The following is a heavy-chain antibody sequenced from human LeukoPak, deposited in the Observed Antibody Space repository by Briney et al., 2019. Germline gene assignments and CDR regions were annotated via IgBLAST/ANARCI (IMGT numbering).Heavy chain of an antibody. CDR2: MSGSGGST. Sequence: GGSLRLSCAASVFSIRSYAMSWVRQAPGKGLEWVSAMSGSGGSTYYADSVKGRFTISRDNYKNTLYLQMNSLRDEGTAVYYCAKDKRKIGSGTHHDYWGQGTLVAVSS. D-gene: IGHD6-19*01. CDR1: VFSIRSYA. J-gene: IGHJ4*02. CDR3: AKDKRKIGSGTHHDY. V-gene: IGHV3-23*01.